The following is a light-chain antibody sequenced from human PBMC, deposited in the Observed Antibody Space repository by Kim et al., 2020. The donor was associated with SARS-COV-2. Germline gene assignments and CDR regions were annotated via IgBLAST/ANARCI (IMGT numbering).Light chain of an antibody. Sequence: GYTVTNSCSGSTSNIGSNTVNWYRHLPGPAPNLLIYTSDQRPSGVPDRFSGSKSGTSATLAISGLQSEDEADYYCAAWDDSLNGVVFGGGTQLTVL. CDR2: TSD. CDR1: TSNIGSNT. J-gene: IGLJ2*01. V-gene: IGLV1-44*01. CDR3: AAWDDSLNGVV.